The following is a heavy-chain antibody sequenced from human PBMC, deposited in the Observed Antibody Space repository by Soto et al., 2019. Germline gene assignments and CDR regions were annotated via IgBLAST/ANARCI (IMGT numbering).Heavy chain of an antibody. V-gene: IGHV4-30-4*01. CDR2: IYYSGRT. J-gene: IGHJ6*02. Sequence: QVQLQESGPGLVKPSQTLSLTCTVSCGSISSCDYYWRWFRQPPGKGLEWNGYIYYSGRTYYNTSLKSRVTISVDTSKNPFSLKLSSVAAADTAVYYCAREVTGTSETYYYYGTDVWGQGTTVTVSS. CDR1: CGSISSCDYY. CDR3: AREVTGTSETYYYYGTDV. D-gene: IGHD1-20*01.